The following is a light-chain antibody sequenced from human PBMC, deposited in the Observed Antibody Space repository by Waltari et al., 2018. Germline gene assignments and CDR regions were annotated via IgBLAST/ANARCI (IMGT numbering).Light chain of an antibody. CDR1: QSVSSS. V-gene: IGKV3-11*01. Sequence: EIVLTQSPATLSLSPGERATLSCRASQSVSSSLAWYQQKPGQAPRLLIYDPSTRPTGIPARFSGSGSGTDFILTISSLEPEDFAVYYCQQRTSWPIMYTFGQGTKLEIK. CDR2: DPS. CDR3: QQRTSWPIMYT. J-gene: IGKJ2*01.